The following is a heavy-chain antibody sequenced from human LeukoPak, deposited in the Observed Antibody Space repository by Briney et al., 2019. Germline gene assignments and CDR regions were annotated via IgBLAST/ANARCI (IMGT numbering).Heavy chain of an antibody. V-gene: IGHV1-8*01. Sequence: GASVKVSCKASGYTFTSYDINWVRQATGQGLEWMGWMNPNSGNTGYAQKFQGRVTMTRNTSISTAYMELSSLRSEDTAVYYCAANPGWLQSLGDAFDIWGQGTMVTVSS. D-gene: IGHD5-24*01. CDR3: AANPGWLQSLGDAFDI. CDR2: MNPNSGNT. J-gene: IGHJ3*02. CDR1: GYTFTSYD.